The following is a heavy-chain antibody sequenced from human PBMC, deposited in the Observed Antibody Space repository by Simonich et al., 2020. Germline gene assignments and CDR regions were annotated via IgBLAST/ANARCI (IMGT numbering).Heavy chain of an antibody. J-gene: IGHJ1*01. CDR3: AGGFKVTTAGTALQH. CDR2: INPSGRP. CDR1: GGSFSGYY. D-gene: IGHD6-13*01. Sequence: QVQLQQWGAGLLKPSETLSLTCAVYGGSFSGYYWSWIRQPPGKGLEWFGEINPSGRPKYNPSLKRRSHITLDTTKNHVPPEASAGTAAETAVDYCAGGFKVTTAGTALQHWGQGTLVTVSS. V-gene: IGHV4-34*01.